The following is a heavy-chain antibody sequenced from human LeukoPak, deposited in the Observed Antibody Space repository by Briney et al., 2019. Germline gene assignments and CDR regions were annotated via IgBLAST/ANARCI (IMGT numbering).Heavy chain of an antibody. D-gene: IGHD1-26*01. J-gene: IGHJ4*02. CDR1: GYTFTDYY. CDR3: AFGGSSGGYYFDY. Sequence: APVKVSCXASGYTFTDYYMHWVRQALGQGFEWMGWINPNSGGTNYAQKFQGRVTMTRDTSISTAYMELSRLRSDDTAVYYCAFGGSSGGYYFDYWGQGTLVTVSS. V-gene: IGHV1-2*02. CDR2: INPNSGGT.